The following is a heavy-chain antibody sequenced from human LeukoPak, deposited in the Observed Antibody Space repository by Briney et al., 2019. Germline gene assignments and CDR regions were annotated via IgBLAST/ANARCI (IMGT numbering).Heavy chain of an antibody. Sequence: GGSLRLSCAASGFTFSSFAMHWVRQAPGKGLEYLSAIYSDGSRTYYADSVKGRFTISRDNSKNTLYFEMSSLRVEDTAVYYCVKSPGSGWPVWGQGTLLTVSS. CDR1: GFTFSSFA. J-gene: IGHJ4*02. V-gene: IGHV3-64D*06. CDR2: IYSDGSRT. D-gene: IGHD6-19*01. CDR3: VKSPGSGWPV.